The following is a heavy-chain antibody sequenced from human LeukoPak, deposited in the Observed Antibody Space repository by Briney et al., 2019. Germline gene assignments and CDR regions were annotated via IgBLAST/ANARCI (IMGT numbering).Heavy chain of an antibody. CDR2: ISSSGTYV. D-gene: IGHD3-9*01. J-gene: IGHJ3*02. V-gene: IGHV3-21*01. CDR1: GFTFSSYS. CDR3: ARASSKQLAGYLPDGFDI. Sequence: GGSLRLSCAASGFTFSSYSMNWVRQAPGKGLEWVSSISSSGTYVYYADSVKGRFTISRDNAKNSLSLQMNSLRADDAAVCYCARASSKQLAGYLPDGFDIWGQGTMVTVSS.